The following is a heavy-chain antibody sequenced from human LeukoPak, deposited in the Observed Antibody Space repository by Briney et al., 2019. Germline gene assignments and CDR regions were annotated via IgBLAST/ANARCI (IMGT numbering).Heavy chain of an antibody. CDR3: AGGETEIAAAGRYYFDY. V-gene: IGHV4-59*01. J-gene: IGHJ4*02. CDR2: IYYSGST. Sequence: SETLSLTCTVSGGSISSYYWSWIRQPPGKGLEWIGYIYYSGSTNYNPSLKSRVTISVDTSKNQFSLKLSSVTAADTAVYYCAGGETEIAAAGRYYFDYWGQGTLVTVSS. D-gene: IGHD6-13*01. CDR1: GGSISSYY.